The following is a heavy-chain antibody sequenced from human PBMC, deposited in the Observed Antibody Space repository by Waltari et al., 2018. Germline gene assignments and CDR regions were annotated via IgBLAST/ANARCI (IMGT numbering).Heavy chain of an antibody. J-gene: IGHJ4*02. D-gene: IGHD6-19*01. CDR3: ARIDGSGWYGS. CDR2: FSRDGVTT. V-gene: IGHV3-64*01. Sequence: EVQMVEYGGGLVQPGGSLRLSCAASGFTFSSFSMHWVRQAPGKELEYVSAFSRDGVTTYYANSVKGRFTISRDNSKNTPDLQMGSLRAEDMAVYYCARIDGSGWYGSWGQGTLVTVSS. CDR1: GFTFSSFS.